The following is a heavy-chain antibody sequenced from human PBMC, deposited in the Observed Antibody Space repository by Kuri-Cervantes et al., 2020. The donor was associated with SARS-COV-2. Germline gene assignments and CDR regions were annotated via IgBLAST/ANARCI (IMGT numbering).Heavy chain of an antibody. CDR2: ISSSSSTI. CDR1: GFTFSSYS. Sequence: GESLKISCAASGFTFSSYSMNWVRQAPGKGLEWVSYISSSSSTIYYADSVKGRFTISRDNAKNSLYLQMNSLRAEDTAVYYCARDQEADFWSGYHRQTGYYYYGMDVWGQGTTVTVSS. J-gene: IGHJ6*02. CDR3: ARDQEADFWSGYHRQTGYYYYGMDV. V-gene: IGHV3-48*01. D-gene: IGHD3-3*01.